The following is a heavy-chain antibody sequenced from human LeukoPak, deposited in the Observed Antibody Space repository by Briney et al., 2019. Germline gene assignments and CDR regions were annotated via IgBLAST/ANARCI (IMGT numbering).Heavy chain of an antibody. D-gene: IGHD2-8*01. V-gene: IGHV1-2*02. CDR2: INPYSGGI. Sequence: ASVKVSCKASGNNFTDYYIHWVRQAPGQGLEWMGWINPYSGGINYGRKFQGRVTMTRDTSINTAYMDLSSLRSDDTAVYYCAREVTKIDYWGQGTLVTVSS. CDR3: AREVTKIDY. J-gene: IGHJ4*02. CDR1: GNNFTDYY.